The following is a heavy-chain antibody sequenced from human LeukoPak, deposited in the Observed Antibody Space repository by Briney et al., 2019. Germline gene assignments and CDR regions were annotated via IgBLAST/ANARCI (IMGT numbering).Heavy chain of an antibody. CDR2: IVVGTGKT. CDR1: GFTNSNSS. D-gene: IGHD3-10*01. V-gene: IGHV1-58*01. Sequence: SVKVSCKASGFTNSNSSVQWVRQARGQRPEWIGWIVVGTGKTNYAQRLQERVTITRDMSIGTVDMELSSLRSEDTAVYYCAATSIRMVQRIIYYGKDVWGQGTTVTVSS. J-gene: IGHJ6*02. CDR3: AATSIRMVQRIIYYGKDV.